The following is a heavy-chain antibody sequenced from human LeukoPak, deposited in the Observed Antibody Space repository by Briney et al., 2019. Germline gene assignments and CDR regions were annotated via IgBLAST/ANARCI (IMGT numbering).Heavy chain of an antibody. J-gene: IGHJ3*02. CDR1: GGSISSYH. V-gene: IGHV4-59*08. CDR2: IYYSGNT. D-gene: IGHD3-10*01. CDR3: VRHLTMIRGVIIPGAFDI. Sequence: PSETLSLTCTVSGGSISSYHWSWIRQPPGKGLEWIGYIYYSGNTNYNPSLKSRVTISVDTSKNQFSLKLSSVTAADTAVYYCVRHLTMIRGVIIPGAFDIWGQGTMVTVSS.